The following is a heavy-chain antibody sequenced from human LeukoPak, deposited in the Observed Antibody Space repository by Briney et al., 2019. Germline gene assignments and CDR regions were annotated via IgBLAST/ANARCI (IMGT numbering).Heavy chain of an antibody. CDR2: IYSGGST. J-gene: IGHJ4*02. CDR3: ARDPPGIAASVSGG. CDR1: GFTVSNNY. Sequence: PGGPLRLSCKASGFTVSNNYMNWVRQAPGKGLEWVALIYSGGSTQYADSVKGRFTISRDNSRNTLHLQMSSLRVEDTAVYYCARDPPGIAASVSGGWGQGILVTVSS. D-gene: IGHD6-13*01. V-gene: IGHV3-53*01.